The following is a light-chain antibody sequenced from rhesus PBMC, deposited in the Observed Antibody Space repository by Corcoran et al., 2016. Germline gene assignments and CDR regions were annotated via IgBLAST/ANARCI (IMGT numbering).Light chain of an antibody. CDR1: QSVSSN. V-gene: IGKV3-35*01. J-gene: IGKJ4*01. CDR2: DAS. Sequence: EIVMTQSPATLSLSPGERATLSCRASQSVSSNLAWYQQKPGQAPRLLIYDASNRVTGIPDRFSGSGSGTDFTLTISSVEPEDVGVYYCQQESNWPLTFGGGTKVEIK. CDR3: QQESNWPLT.